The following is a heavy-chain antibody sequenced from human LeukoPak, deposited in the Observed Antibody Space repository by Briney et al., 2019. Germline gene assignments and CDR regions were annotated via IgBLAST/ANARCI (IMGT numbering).Heavy chain of an antibody. D-gene: IGHD6-19*01. CDR2: TYYRSKWYN. CDR1: GDSVSSNSAA. Sequence: SQTLSLTCAIAGDSVSSNSAAWNWIRQSPSRGLEWLGRTYYRSKWYNDYAVSVKSRITINPDTSKNQFSLQLNSVTPEDTAVYYCARDRGIAVVLGGGFDYWGQGTLVTVSS. CDR3: ARDRGIAVVLGGGFDY. J-gene: IGHJ4*02. V-gene: IGHV6-1*01.